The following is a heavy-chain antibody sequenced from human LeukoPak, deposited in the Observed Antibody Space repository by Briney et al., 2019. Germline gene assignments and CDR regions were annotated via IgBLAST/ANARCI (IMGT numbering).Heavy chain of an antibody. CDR1: GFAFSRHG. V-gene: IGHV3-30*12. J-gene: IGHJ3*02. D-gene: IGHD3-10*01. CDR3: AREGVGFGGPPIDAFDI. CDR2: IPYDGSNK. Sequence: GGSLRLSCAASGFAFSRHGIHWVRQAPGKGLEWVAFIPYDGSNKFYADSVKGRFTISRDNSKNTLDLQMNSLRAEDTAVYYCAREGVGFGGPPIDAFDIWGQGTMVTVSS.